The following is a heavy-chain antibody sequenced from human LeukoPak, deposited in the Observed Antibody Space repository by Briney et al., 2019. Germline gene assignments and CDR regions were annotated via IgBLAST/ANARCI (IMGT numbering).Heavy chain of an antibody. J-gene: IGHJ4*02. V-gene: IGHV4-34*01. CDR2: INHSGST. CDR1: GGSFSGYY. D-gene: IGHD3-9*01. Sequence: PSETLSLTCAVYGGSFSGYYWSWIRQPPGKGLEWIGEINHSGSTNYNPSLKSRVTISVDTSKNQFSLKLSSVTAADTDVYYCAVRYFDSLDGGTFDYWGQGTLVTVSS. CDR3: AVRYFDSLDGGTFDY.